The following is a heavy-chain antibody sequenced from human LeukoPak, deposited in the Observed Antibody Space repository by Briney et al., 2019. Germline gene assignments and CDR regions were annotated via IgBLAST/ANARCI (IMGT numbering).Heavy chain of an antibody. CDR1: GYTFTGYY. D-gene: IGHD3-22*01. CDR2: ISAYNGNT. V-gene: IGHV1-18*04. CDR3: ARGRGDYPYYYDSSGYYSDPEFDY. J-gene: IGHJ4*02. Sequence: GASVKVSCKASGYTFTGYYMHWVRQAPGQGLEWMGWISAYNGNTNYAQKLQGGVTMTTDTSTSTAYMELRSLRSDDTAVYYCARGRGDYPYYYDSSGYYSDPEFDYWGQGTLVTVSS.